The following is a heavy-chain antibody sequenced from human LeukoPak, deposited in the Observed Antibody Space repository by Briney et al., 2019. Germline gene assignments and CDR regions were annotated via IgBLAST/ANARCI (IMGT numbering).Heavy chain of an antibody. CDR2: ISA. J-gene: IGHJ4*02. V-gene: IGHV1-18*01. D-gene: IGHD3-10*01. CDR3: ARDRGWFGEPPIRDDY. CDR1: GYTFTRNS. Sequence: GASVKVSCKASGYTFTRNSISWVRQAPGQGLEWMGWISASQKLQGRVTMTTDTTTSTAYMELRSLRSDDTAVYYCARDRGWFGEPPIRDDYWGQGTLVTVSS.